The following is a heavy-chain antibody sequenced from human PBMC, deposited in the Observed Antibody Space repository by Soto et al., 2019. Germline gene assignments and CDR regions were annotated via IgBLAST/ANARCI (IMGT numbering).Heavy chain of an antibody. D-gene: IGHD3-10*01. V-gene: IGHV1-69*02. CDR3: ARCPLLWFLDV. J-gene: IGHJ6*02. CDR1: GYTFTSYT. CDR2: IIPILGIA. Sequence: VKVSCKASGYTFTSYTISWVRQAPGQGLEWMGRIIPILGIANYAQKFQGRVTITADKSTSTAYMELSSLRSEDTAVYYCARCPLLWFLDVWGQGTTVTVSS.